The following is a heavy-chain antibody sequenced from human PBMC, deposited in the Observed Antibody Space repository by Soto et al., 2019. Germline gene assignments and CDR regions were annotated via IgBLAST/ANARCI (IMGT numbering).Heavy chain of an antibody. Sequence: ASVKVSCKASGGTFSSYAISWVRQAPGQGLEWMGGIIPIFGTANYAQKFQGRVTITADESTSTAYMELSSLRSEDTAVYYCARGGPVAVDIVVVPAAYYYGMDVWGQAXTVTVSS. D-gene: IGHD2-2*01. J-gene: IGHJ6*02. CDR1: GGTFSSYA. CDR3: ARGGPVAVDIVVVPAAYYYGMDV. CDR2: IIPIFGTA. V-gene: IGHV1-69*13.